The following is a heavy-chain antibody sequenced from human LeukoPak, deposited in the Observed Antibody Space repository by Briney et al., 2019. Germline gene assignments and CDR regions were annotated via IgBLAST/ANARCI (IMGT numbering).Heavy chain of an antibody. J-gene: IGHJ3*01. CDR2: INQDGSDM. Sequence: GGSLRLSCAASGFIFNSFWMNWVRLTPGKGLEWVAKINQDGSDMYYVDSVKGRFFVSRDSTRNLVYLQMNSLRVDDTAVYYCARDFPGIGRGTFDFWGQGTIITVSS. D-gene: IGHD3-10*01. V-gene: IGHV3-7*03. CDR1: GFIFNSFW. CDR3: ARDFPGIGRGTFDF.